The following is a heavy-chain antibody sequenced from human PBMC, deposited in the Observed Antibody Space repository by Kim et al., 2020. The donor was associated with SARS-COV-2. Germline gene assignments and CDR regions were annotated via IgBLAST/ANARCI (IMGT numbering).Heavy chain of an antibody. CDR3: ARAANPGIAVAIDY. D-gene: IGHD6-19*01. Sequence: GGSLRLSCAASGFTFSSYGMHWVRQAPGKGLEWVAVIWYDGSNKYYADSVKGRFTISRDNSKNTLYLQMNSLRAEDTAVYYCARAANPGIAVAIDYWGQGTLVTVSS. V-gene: IGHV3-33*01. CDR2: IWYDGSNK. CDR1: GFTFSSYG. J-gene: IGHJ4*02.